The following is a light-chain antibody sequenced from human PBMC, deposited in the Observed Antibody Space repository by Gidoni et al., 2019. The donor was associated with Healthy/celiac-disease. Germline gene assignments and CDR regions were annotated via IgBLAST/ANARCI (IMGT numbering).Light chain of an antibody. CDR3: QHYGSSLYT. CDR1: QSVSSSY. CDR2: VAS. Sequence: EIVLTQSPGTLSLSPGERATLSCRASQSVSSSYLAWYQQKPGQAPWLLLYVASSRATGIPDRFSGSGSGTDFTLTISRLEPEDFAVYYCQHYGSSLYTFGQWTNLEIK. J-gene: IGKJ2*01. V-gene: IGKV3-20*01.